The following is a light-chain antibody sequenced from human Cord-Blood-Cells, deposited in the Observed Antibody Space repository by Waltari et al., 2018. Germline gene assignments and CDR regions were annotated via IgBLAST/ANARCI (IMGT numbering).Light chain of an antibody. V-gene: IGKV3-20*01. J-gene: IGKJ3*01. CDR2: GAS. CDR3: QQYGSSFT. CDR1: QSVSSSY. Sequence: EIVLTQSPGTLSLSSGESATLSCRASQSVSSSYLAWYHKKPGQAPRLLIYGASRRATGIPDRCSGSGSGTDFTLTISRLEPEDFAVYYCQQYGSSFTFGPGTKVDIK.